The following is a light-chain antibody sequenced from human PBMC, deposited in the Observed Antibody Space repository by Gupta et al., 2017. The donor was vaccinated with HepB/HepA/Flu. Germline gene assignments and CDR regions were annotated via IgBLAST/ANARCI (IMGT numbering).Light chain of an antibody. CDR3: QQYYTTPLT. Sequence: DIVMTQSPDSLAVSLGERATINCKSSQSVLYSSNNNNYLAWYQQKPGQPPNLLIYWASTRESGVPDRFSGSGSGTDFTLTTNNLQAEDVAVYYCQQYYTTPLTFGGGTKVEIK. V-gene: IGKV4-1*01. CDR2: WAS. J-gene: IGKJ4*01. CDR1: QSVLYSSNNNNY.